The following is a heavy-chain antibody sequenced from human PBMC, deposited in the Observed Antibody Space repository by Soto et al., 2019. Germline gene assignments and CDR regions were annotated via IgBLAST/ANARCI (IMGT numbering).Heavy chain of an antibody. V-gene: IGHV4-34*01. CDR1: GGSFSGYY. J-gene: IGHJ6*02. CDR2: INHSGST. Sequence: SETLSLTCAVYGGSFSGYYWSWIRQPPGKGLEWIGEINHSGSTNYNPSLKSRVTISVDTSKNQSSLKLSSVTAADTAVYYCARNYDILTGYSNTPYYYYYGMDVWGQGTTVTVSS. D-gene: IGHD3-9*01. CDR3: ARNYDILTGYSNTPYYYYYGMDV.